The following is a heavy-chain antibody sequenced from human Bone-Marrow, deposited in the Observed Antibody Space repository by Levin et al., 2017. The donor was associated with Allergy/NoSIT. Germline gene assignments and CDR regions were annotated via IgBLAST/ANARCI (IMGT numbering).Heavy chain of an antibody. CDR1: GFTFSTYD. Sequence: GGSLRLSCAASGFTFSTYDMQWVRQATGKGLEWVSSIGKAGDTYYSASVKGRFTISRENAKNSLYLEMNSLRVGDTAVYYCVRDPAGHGMDVWGPGTTVTVSS. V-gene: IGHV3-13*01. CDR2: IGKAGDT. J-gene: IGHJ6*02. CDR3: VRDPAGHGMDV.